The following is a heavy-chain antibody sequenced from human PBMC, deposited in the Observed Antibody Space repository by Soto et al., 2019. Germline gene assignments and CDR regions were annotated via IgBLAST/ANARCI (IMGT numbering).Heavy chain of an antibody. CDR2: TSWDDDK. CDR3: AHRVLRTVFGLVTTTAIYFDF. D-gene: IGHD3-3*01. J-gene: IGHJ4*02. CDR1: GFSLTTSGVG. Sequence: QITLNESGPTVVRPTETLTLTCRFSGFSLTTSGVGVGWIRQSPGKAPEGLALTSWDDDKRYSASLKSRLTISKDTSNNQVVLTVSDLDPTDTATYYCAHRVLRTVFGLVTTTAIYFDFWGQVTPVAVSS. V-gene: IGHV2-5*02.